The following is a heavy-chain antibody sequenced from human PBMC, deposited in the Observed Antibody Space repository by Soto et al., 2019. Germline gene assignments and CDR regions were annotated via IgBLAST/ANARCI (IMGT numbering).Heavy chain of an antibody. V-gene: IGHV4-59*01. Sequence: SETLSLTCTVSGGSISSYYWSWIRQPPGKGLEWIGYIYYSGSTNYNPSLKSRVTISVDTSKNQFSLKLSSVTAADTAVYYCARDLRYSSRWYGLEWFAPWGQGNLVTVSS. CDR2: IYYSGST. CDR3: ARDLRYSSRWYGLEWFAP. J-gene: IGHJ5*02. CDR1: GGSISSYY. D-gene: IGHD6-13*01.